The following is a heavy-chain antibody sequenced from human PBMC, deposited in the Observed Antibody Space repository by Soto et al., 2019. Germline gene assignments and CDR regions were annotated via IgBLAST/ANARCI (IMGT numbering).Heavy chain of an antibody. V-gene: IGHV1-69*01. CDR3: AREGPDYYGSGSYQYNYGMDV. D-gene: IGHD3-10*01. CDR1: GGTFSSYA. Sequence: QVQLVQSGAEVKKPGSSVKVSCKASGGTFSSYAISWVRQAPGQGLEWMGGILPIFGTANYAQKFQGRVTITADESTSTAYMELSSLRSEDTAVYYCAREGPDYYGSGSYQYNYGMDVWGQWTTVTVSS. CDR2: ILPIFGTA. J-gene: IGHJ6*02.